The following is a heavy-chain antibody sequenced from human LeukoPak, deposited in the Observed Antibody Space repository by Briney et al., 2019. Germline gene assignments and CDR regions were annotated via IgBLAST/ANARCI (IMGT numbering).Heavy chain of an antibody. CDR3: ARTRPVNTYYDYVWGNYDAFDI. CDR2: IYPGDSDT. Sequence: GESLKISCKGSGYSFTSYWIGWVRQMPGKGLEWMGIIYPGDSDTRYSPSFQGQVTISADKSISTAYLQWSSLKASDTAMYYCARTRPVNTYYDYVWGNYDAFDIWGQGTMVTVSS. CDR1: GYSFTSYW. V-gene: IGHV5-51*01. D-gene: IGHD3-16*01. J-gene: IGHJ3*02.